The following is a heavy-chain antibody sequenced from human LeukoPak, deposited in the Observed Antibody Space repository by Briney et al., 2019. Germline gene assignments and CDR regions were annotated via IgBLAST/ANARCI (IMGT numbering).Heavy chain of an antibody. CDR1: GGSISSSSYY. V-gene: IGHV4-39*01. CDR2: IYYSGSN. J-gene: IGHJ4*02. CDR3: AGGSYHYYFDY. Sequence: SETLSLTCTVSGGSISSSSYYWGWIRQPPGKGLEWIGSIYYSGSNYYNPSLKSRVTISVDTSKNQFSLKLSSVTAADTAVYYCAGGSYHYYFDYWGQGTLVTVSS. D-gene: IGHD1-26*01.